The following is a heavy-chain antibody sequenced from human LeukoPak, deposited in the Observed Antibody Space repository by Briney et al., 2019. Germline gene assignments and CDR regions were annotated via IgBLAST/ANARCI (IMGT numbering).Heavy chain of an antibody. CDR1: GFTFNKYG. V-gene: IGHV3-30*18. D-gene: IGHD3-16*01. CDR2: ISKDGSDT. CDR3: AKSRAQIMITLGDV. J-gene: IGHJ6*02. Sequence: GGSLRLSCAASGFTFNKYGMHWVRQAPGKGLEWVAVISKDGSDTSYADSVKGRFTISRDTSKDTMFLQMNSLRREDTAVYYCAKSRAQIMITLGDVWGQGTTVTVAS.